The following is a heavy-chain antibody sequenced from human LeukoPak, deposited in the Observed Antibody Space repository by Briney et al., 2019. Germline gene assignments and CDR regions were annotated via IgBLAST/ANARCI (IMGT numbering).Heavy chain of an antibody. CDR2: INHSGST. Sequence: PSETLSLTCAVYGGSFSDYYWSWIRQPPGRGLEWIGEINHSGSTNYNPSLKSRVTISVDTSKNQFSLKLSSVTATATAVYYCANSYTRIFFFDYWGQGTLVTVSS. CDR1: GGSFSDYY. D-gene: IGHD5-18*01. J-gene: IGHJ4*02. V-gene: IGHV4-34*01. CDR3: ANSYTRIFFFDY.